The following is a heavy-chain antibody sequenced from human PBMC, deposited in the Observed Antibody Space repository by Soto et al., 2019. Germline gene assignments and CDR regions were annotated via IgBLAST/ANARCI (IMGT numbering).Heavy chain of an antibody. CDR2: ITYNGRT. CDR3: ARERQVGPSSGRFDP. V-gene: IGHV4-31*03. CDR1: GDSINSDSVY. Sequence: QVHLQESGPGLVKPSQTLSLTCSVNGDSINSDSVYWSWIRQSPRKGLGYIGYITYNGRTFYNPSLRSRVTMSVDTPKNQFPMAVRCVTDADKAVYYCARERQVGPSSGRFDPWGQGTLPTVS. J-gene: IGHJ5*02.